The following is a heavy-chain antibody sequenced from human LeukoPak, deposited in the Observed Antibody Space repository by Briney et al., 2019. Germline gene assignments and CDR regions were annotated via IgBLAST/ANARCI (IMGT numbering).Heavy chain of an antibody. V-gene: IGHV3-30*18. CDR1: GFTFSSYG. Sequence: GRSLRLSCAASGFTFSSYGMHWVRQAPGKGLEWVAVISYDGSNKYYADSVKGRFTISRDDSKNTLYLQTNSLRAEDTAVYYCAKDFGRAVAGDPYYYYGMDVWGQGTTVTVSS. D-gene: IGHD6-19*01. CDR3: AKDFGRAVAGDPYYYYGMDV. CDR2: ISYDGSNK. J-gene: IGHJ6*02.